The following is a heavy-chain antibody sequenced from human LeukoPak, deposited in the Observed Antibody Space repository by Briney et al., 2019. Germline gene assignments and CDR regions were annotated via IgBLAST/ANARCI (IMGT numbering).Heavy chain of an antibody. V-gene: IGHV4-30-4*07. CDR2: IYYSGST. Sequence: SETLSLTCAVSGGSISRGGYSWSWIRQPPGKGLEWIGYIYYSGSTYYNPSLKSRVTISVDTSKNQFSLKLSSVTAADTAVYYCARGWDYYGSGSTAFDPWGQGTLVTVSS. D-gene: IGHD3-10*01. J-gene: IGHJ5*02. CDR3: ARGWDYYGSGSTAFDP. CDR1: GGSISRGGYS.